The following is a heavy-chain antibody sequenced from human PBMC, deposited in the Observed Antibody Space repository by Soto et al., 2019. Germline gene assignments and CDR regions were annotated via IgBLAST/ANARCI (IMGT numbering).Heavy chain of an antibody. D-gene: IGHD2-2*01. Sequence: PSETLSLTCAVYGGSFSGYYWSWIRQPPGKGLEWIGEINHSGSTNYNPSLKSRVTISVDTSKNQFSMKLSSVTAAETAVYYCASGRGYCSSTSCYYYYGMDVWGQGTTV. CDR3: ASGRGYCSSTSCYYYYGMDV. V-gene: IGHV4-34*01. CDR1: GGSFSGYY. CDR2: INHSGST. J-gene: IGHJ6*02.